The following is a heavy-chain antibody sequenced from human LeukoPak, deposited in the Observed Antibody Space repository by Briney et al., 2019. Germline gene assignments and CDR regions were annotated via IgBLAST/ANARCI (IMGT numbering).Heavy chain of an antibody. CDR3: ATPYGSGNKRDFDY. CDR2: ISYDGSNK. J-gene: IGHJ4*02. D-gene: IGHD3-10*01. Sequence: GGYLRLSCAASGFTFSSYGMHWVRQALGKGLEWVAVISYDGSNKYYADSVKGRFTISRDNSKNTLYLQMNSLRAEDTAVYYCATPYGSGNKRDFDYWGQGTLVTVSS. V-gene: IGHV3-30*03. CDR1: GFTFSSYG.